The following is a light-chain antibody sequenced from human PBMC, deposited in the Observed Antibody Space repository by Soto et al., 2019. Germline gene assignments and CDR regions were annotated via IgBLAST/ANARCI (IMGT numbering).Light chain of an antibody. J-gene: IGKJ1*01. CDR3: QQYNTFWT. V-gene: IGKV1-5*01. Sequence: DIQMTQSPSTLSASVGDRVTITCRASQIISSWLAWYQQKPGKAPKLLIYDVSTLGTGVPSRFSGSGSGTDFTLTISSLQPDDSATYYYQQYNTFWTFGQGTKVEIK. CDR1: QIISSW. CDR2: DVS.